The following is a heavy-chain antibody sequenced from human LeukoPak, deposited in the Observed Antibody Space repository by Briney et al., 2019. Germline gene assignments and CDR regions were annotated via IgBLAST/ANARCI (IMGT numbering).Heavy chain of an antibody. V-gene: IGHV4-34*01. J-gene: IGHJ4*02. CDR2: INHSGST. D-gene: IGHD1-26*01. CDR3: ARVRIVGATTGFDY. Sequence: SETLSITCAVYGGSFSGYYWSWIRQPPGKGLEWIGEINHSGSTNYNPSLKSRVTISVDTSKNQFSLKLSSVTAADTAVYYCARVRIVGATTGFDYWGQGTLVTVSS. CDR1: GGSFSGYY.